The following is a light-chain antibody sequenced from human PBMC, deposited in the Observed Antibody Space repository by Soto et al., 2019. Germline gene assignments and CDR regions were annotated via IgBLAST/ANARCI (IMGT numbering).Light chain of an antibody. J-gene: IGKJ1*01. CDR3: QQYGTSPPT. V-gene: IGKV3-20*01. CDR1: QSVSSNF. Sequence: EIVLTQSPGTLSLSPGERATLSCKASQSVSSNFLAWYQRKPGQAPRLLIYGASYRATGIPARFSGSGSGTDFTLTITRLEPEDFAVYYCQQYGTSPPTFGQGTKVEIK. CDR2: GAS.